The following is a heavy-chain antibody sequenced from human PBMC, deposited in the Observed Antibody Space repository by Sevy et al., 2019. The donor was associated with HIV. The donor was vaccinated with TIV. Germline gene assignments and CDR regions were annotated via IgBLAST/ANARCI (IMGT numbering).Heavy chain of an antibody. D-gene: IGHD1-26*01. CDR3: AGENAWGRGYS. CDR2: IYYNGHI. Sequence: SETLSLTCTVSGGSITSLYWNWIRQPPGKGLEWIANIYYNGHINYNPSLKSRVTSSLDTSKNQLSLRLRSVTAADTAMYYCAGENAWGRGYSWGQGTLVTVSS. CDR1: GGSITSLY. V-gene: IGHV4-59*08. J-gene: IGHJ4*02.